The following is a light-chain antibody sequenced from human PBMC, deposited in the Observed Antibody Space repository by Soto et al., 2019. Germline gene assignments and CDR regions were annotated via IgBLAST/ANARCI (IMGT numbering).Light chain of an antibody. Sequence: EIMLTQSPGTLSLSPGDRATLSCRASQSVSSSYLAWYQQKPGQAPRLLIYGASSRATGIPDRFSGSESGTEFTLTISSLQSEDFAVYYCQQYNNWPRTFGQGTKVDIK. V-gene: IGKV3-20*01. CDR2: GAS. CDR3: QQYNNWPRT. J-gene: IGKJ1*01. CDR1: QSVSSSY.